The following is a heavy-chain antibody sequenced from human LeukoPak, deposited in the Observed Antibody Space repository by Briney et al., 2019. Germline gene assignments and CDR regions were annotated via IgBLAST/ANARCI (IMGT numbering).Heavy chain of an antibody. Sequence: GGSLRLSCAASGFIFSAYGMHWVRQAPGKGLEWVALMAGDGSSIYFADSVKGRFTISRDNSKNTVYLQMNSLRPEDTAVYYCAKAAVYSKRWTPFDDWGRGTLVTVSS. V-gene: IGHV3-30*18. CDR2: MAGDGSSI. J-gene: IGHJ4*02. CDR1: GFIFSAYG. CDR3: AKAAVYSKRWTPFDD. D-gene: IGHD1-26*01.